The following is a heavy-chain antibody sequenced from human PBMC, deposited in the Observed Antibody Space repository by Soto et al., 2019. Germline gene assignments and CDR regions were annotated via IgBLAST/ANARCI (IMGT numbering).Heavy chain of an antibody. CDR3: AGQTFTIAAASYGRSNWFDP. Sequence: ASETLSLTCTASGGSITSSSHFWGWVRQPPGKGLEWIGTIYFTGNTYYTPSLKSRLTMSIDTSKNEFSLRLNSVTAADTAVYYCAGQTFTIAAASYGRSNWFDPWGPGTLVTVSS. CDR1: GGSITSSSHF. CDR2: IYFTGNT. V-gene: IGHV4-39*01. J-gene: IGHJ5*02. D-gene: IGHD6-25*01.